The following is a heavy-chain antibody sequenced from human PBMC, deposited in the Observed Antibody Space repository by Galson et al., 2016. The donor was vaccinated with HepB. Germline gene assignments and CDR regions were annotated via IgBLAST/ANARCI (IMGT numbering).Heavy chain of an antibody. CDR3: AIETSGWYWFDP. J-gene: IGHJ5*02. Sequence: SVKVSCKVSGYSLTELSIHWVRQAPGKGLEWMGGFDPGDGETIYAQKFRGRVTMTEVTSRDTAYMELSSLRSEDTAVYYCAIETSGWYWFDPWGQGTLVTVSS. CDR2: FDPGDGET. D-gene: IGHD6-19*01. CDR1: GYSLTELS. V-gene: IGHV1-24*01.